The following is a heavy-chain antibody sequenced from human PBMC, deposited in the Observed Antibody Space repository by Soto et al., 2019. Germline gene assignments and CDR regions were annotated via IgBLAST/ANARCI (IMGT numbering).Heavy chain of an antibody. D-gene: IGHD5-18*01. V-gene: IGHV4-39*01. CDR2: IYYSGST. CDR1: GGSISSSSYY. J-gene: IGHJ4*02. Sequence: SETLSLTCTVSGGSISSSSYYWGWIRQPPGKGLEWIGSIYYSGSTYYNPSLKSRVTISVDTSKNQFSLKLSSVTAADTAVYYCARHARAPRLATIPYSYGHSVDYWGQGTLVT. CDR3: ARHARAPRLATIPYSYGHSVDY.